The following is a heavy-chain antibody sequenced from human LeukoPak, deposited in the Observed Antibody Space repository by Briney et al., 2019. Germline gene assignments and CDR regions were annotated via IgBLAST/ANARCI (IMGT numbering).Heavy chain of an antibody. D-gene: IGHD3-3*01. CDR2: IIPIFGTA. J-gene: IGHJ3*02. CDR3: ASGTYYDFWSGYSNDAFDI. CDR1: GGTFSSYA. V-gene: IGHV1-69*05. Sequence: VASVKVSCEASGGTFSSYAISWVRQAPGQGLEWMGRIIPIFGTANYAQKFQGRVTITTDESTSTAYMELSSLRSEDTAVYYCASGTYYDFWSGYSNDAFDIWGQGTMVTVSS.